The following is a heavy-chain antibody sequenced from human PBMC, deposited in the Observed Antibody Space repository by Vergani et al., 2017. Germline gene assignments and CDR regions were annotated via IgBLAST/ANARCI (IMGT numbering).Heavy chain of an antibody. CDR3: ARAYSSGWYDAFDI. D-gene: IGHD6-19*01. J-gene: IGHJ3*02. V-gene: IGHV4-61*02. Sequence: QLHLQESGPGLVKPSETLSLTCTVSGGSITSSSYYWGWIRQPAGKGLEWIGRIYTSGSTNYNPSLKSRVTISVDTSKNQFSLKLSSVTAADTAVYYCARAYSSGWYDAFDIWGQGTMVTVSS. CDR2: IYTSGST. CDR1: GGSITSSSYY.